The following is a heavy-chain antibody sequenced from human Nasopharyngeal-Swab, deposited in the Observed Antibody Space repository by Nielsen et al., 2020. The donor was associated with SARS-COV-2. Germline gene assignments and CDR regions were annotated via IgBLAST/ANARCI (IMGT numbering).Heavy chain of an antibody. J-gene: IGHJ4*02. D-gene: IGHD2-21*02. CDR1: GFTFSSYA. CDR3: ALAQGAYCGGDCYPGDY. Sequence: GESLKISCAASGFTFSSYAMHWVRQAPGTGLEWVAVISYDGSNKYYADSVKGRFTISRDNSKNTLYLQMNSLRAEDTAVYYCALAQGAYCGGDCYPGDYWGQGTLVTVSS. V-gene: IGHV3-30-3*01. CDR2: ISYDGSNK.